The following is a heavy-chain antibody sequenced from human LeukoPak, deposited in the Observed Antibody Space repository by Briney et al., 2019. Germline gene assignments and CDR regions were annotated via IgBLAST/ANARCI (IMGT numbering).Heavy chain of an antibody. V-gene: IGHV3-7*01. CDR1: GFTLSSYW. D-gene: IGHD3-3*01. CDR2: IKQDGSEK. Sequence: GGSLRLSCAASGFTLSSYWMSWVRQAPGKGLEWVANIKQDGSEKYYVDSVKGRFTISRDNAKNSLYLQMNSLRAEDTAVYYCARDKTIFGVGHNDYWGQGTLATVSS. J-gene: IGHJ4*02. CDR3: ARDKTIFGVGHNDY.